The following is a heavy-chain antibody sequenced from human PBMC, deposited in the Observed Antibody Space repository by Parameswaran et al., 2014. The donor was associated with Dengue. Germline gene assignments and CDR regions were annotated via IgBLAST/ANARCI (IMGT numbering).Heavy chain of an antibody. D-gene: IGHD1-1*01. Sequence: WVRQAPGQGLEWMGWINPNSGGTIYAQKFQGRVTMTWDTSISTAYMELSRLRSDDTAVYYCARLQLERLLDGLDVWGQGTTVTVSS. V-gene: IGHV1-2*02. CDR2: INPNSGGT. J-gene: IGHJ6*02. CDR3: ARLQLERLLDGLDV.